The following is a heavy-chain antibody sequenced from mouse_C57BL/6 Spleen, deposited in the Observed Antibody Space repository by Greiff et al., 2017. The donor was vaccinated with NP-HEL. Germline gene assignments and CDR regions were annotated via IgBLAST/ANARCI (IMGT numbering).Heavy chain of an antibody. Sequence: QVQLQQPGAELVKPGASVKLSCKASGYTFNSYWMHWVKQRPGRGLEWIGRIDPTSGGTKYDEKFKGKATLTVDKPSSTAYLQLSSLTSEASAVYYCARGGSNYVGYLDYWGQGTTLTVSS. V-gene: IGHV1-72*01. CDR1: GYTFNSYW. J-gene: IGHJ2*01. D-gene: IGHD2-5*01. CDR3: ARGGSNYVGYLDY. CDR2: IDPTSGGT.